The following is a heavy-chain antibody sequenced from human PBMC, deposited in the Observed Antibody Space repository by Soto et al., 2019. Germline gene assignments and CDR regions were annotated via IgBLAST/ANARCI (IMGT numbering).Heavy chain of an antibody. V-gene: IGHV3-30-3*01. CDR1: GFTFTDYA. J-gene: IGHJ4*02. CDR3: ARGPPPTSTGLLDY. D-gene: IGHD1-26*01. CDR2: ISYDGSNK. Sequence: QVQLVESGGGVVQPGRSLRLSCAASGFTFTDYAMHWVRQAPGKGLEWVAFISYDGSNKYFADSVKGRFTISRDNSKNTLYLHMNSLSAEDTAVYYCARGPPPTSTGLLDYWGQGTLVTVSS.